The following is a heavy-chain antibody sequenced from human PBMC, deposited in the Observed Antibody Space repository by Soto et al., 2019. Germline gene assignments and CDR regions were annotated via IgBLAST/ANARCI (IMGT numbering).Heavy chain of an antibody. Sequence: GGSLRLSCAASGFTFTTYWMTWVRQAPGNGLEWVANIKQDGSEKFYVGSVRGRFTISRDNAKNSMYLQMNSLRAEDTAVYYCARRSSGRLTTAWAPLDWWGQGTLVTVSS. CDR1: GFTFTTYW. D-gene: IGHD2-15*01. J-gene: IGHJ4*02. CDR2: IKQDGSEK. V-gene: IGHV3-7*03. CDR3: ARRSSGRLTTAWAPLDW.